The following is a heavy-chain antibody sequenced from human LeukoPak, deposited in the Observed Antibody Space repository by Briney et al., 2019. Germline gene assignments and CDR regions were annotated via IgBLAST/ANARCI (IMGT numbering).Heavy chain of an antibody. V-gene: IGHV4-59*01. CDR1: GGSISSYY. J-gene: IGHJ4*02. CDR3: ARVEMATITGFDY. CDR2: IYYSGST. D-gene: IGHD5-24*01. Sequence: SETLSLTCTVSGGSISSYYWSWIRQPPGKGLEWIGCIYYSGSTNYNPSFKSRVTISVDTSKNQFSLKLSSVTAADTAVYYCARVEMATITGFDYWGQGTLVTVSS.